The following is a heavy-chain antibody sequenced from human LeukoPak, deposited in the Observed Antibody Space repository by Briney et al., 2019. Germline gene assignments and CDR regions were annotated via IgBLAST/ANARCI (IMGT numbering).Heavy chain of an antibody. V-gene: IGHV4-59*01. J-gene: IGHJ3*02. CDR1: GGSISSYY. D-gene: IGHD2-2*01. CDR2: IYYSGST. CDR3: AGYCISPTCAGNAFDI. Sequence: SETLSLTCTVSGGSISSYYWNWIRQPPGKGLEWIGYIYYSGSTNYDPSLKSRVTISVDTSKNQFSLKLSSVTAADTAVYYCAGYCISPTCAGNAFDIWGQGTMVTVSS.